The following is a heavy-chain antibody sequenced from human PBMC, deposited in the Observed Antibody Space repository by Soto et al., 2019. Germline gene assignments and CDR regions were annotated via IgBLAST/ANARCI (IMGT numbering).Heavy chain of an antibody. CDR3: ARSTVAGTKRIWLDP. CDR2: INHSGST. CDR1: GGSFSGYY. J-gene: IGHJ5*02. Sequence: ETLSLTCAVYGGSFSGYYWSWIRQPPGKGLEWIGEINHSGSTNYNQSLKSRVTISVDTYKKKFSLKLSSVTAADTAVYYCARSTVAGTKRIWLDPGGQGNQV. V-gene: IGHV4-34*01. D-gene: IGHD6-19*01.